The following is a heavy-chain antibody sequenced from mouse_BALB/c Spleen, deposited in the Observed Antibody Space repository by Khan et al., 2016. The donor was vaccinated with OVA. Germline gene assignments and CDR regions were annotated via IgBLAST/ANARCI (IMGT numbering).Heavy chain of an antibody. J-gene: IGHJ2*01. D-gene: IGHD1-1*01. CDR1: GYSFTGYF. V-gene: IGHV1-20*02. CDR2: INPHIGET. CDR3: TRIYRSDFDY. Sequence: VQLKQSGPELVRPGASVKISCTASGYSFTGYFMNWVMQSHGKSLEWIGRINPHIGETFYNQRFEDKATLTVDESSSTAHMELRSLASEDSAVYYCTRIYRSDFDYWGQGTTLTVSS.